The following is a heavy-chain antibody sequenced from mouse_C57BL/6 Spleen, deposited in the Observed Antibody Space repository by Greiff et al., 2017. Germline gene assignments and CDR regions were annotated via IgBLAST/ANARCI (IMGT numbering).Heavy chain of an antibody. D-gene: IGHD2-5*01. CDR3: ATYSNSGGSWY. CDR2: IDPSDSYT. V-gene: IGHV1-69*01. J-gene: IGHJ3*01. CDR1: GYTFTSYW. Sequence: QVQLQQSGAELVMPGASVKLSCKASGYTFTSYWMHWVKQRPGQGLEWIGEIDPSDSYTNYNQKLKGKSTLTVDKSSSTAYMQLSSLTSEDSAVYYCATYSNSGGSWYWGQGALVTVAA.